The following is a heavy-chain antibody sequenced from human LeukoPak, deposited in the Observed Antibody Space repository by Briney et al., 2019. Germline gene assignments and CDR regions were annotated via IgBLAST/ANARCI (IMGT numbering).Heavy chain of an antibody. V-gene: IGHV4-38-2*01. J-gene: IGHJ6*03. CDR3: AVQQWGSSSRFYYYYYMDV. CDR2: IYHSGST. D-gene: IGHD6-6*01. Sequence: SETLSLTCAVSGYSISSGYYWGWIRQPPGKGLEWIGSIYHSGSTSYNPSLKSRVTLSVDTSKNQFSLKLSSVTAADTAVYYCAVQQWGSSSRFYYYYYMDVWGKGISVTVSS. CDR1: GYSISSGYY.